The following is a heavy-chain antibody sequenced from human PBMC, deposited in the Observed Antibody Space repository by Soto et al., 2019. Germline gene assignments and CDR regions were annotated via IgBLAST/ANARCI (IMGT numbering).Heavy chain of an antibody. CDR1: GGSISPSY. D-gene: IGHD2-15*01. V-gene: IGHV4-59*12. CDR2: IHHSGKS. Sequence: ASETLSLTCTVSGGSISPSYWTWIRQSPGKGLECIGCIHHSGKSNYSPSLKSRVTMSVDMSKNQFSLKLSSVTAEDTAVYYCARDIFCGRDSCYSFTFDIWGQGTMVTVSS. CDR3: ARDIFCGRDSCYSFTFDI. J-gene: IGHJ3*02.